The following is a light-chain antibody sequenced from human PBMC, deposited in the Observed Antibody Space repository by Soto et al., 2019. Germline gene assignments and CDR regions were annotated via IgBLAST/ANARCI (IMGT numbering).Light chain of an antibody. Sequence: ETLMTQSPGTLSVSPGERVTLSCRASQSIGSHLAWYQQIPGQTPRLIMYATSVRATGVPARFSGSGSETEFTLTISSLQSEDFAGYYCQQYQDWPPITFGQGTKLEIK. V-gene: IGKV3-15*01. J-gene: IGKJ2*01. CDR2: ATS. CDR3: QQYQDWPPIT. CDR1: QSIGSH.